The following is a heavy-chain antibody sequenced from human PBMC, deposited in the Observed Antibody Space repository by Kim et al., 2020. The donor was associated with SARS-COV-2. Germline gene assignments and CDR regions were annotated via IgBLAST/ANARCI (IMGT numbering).Heavy chain of an antibody. CDR2: INHSGST. V-gene: IGHV4-34*01. D-gene: IGHD6-19*01. CDR3: ARDQYSSGRRSRCFDL. Sequence: SETLSLTCAVYGGSFSGYYWSWIRQPPGKGLEWIGEINHSGSTNYNPSLKSRVTISVDTSKNQFSLKLSSVTAADTAVYYCARDQYSSGRRSRCFDLWGRGTLVTVSS. CDR1: GGSFSGYY. J-gene: IGHJ2*01.